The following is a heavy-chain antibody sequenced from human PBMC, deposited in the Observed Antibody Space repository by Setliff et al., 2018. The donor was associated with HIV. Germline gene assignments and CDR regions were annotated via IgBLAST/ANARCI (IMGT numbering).Heavy chain of an antibody. CDR2: MYYSGST. J-gene: IGHJ4*02. CDR3: ARVFVDTAVLRVLEYYFDS. D-gene: IGHD5-18*01. V-gene: IGHV4-39*07. Sequence: SETLSLTCTVSGGSISSSSYYWGWVRQPPGKGLEWIGSMYYSGSTYYTPALKSRITISLDTSKNQFSLRMRSVTAADTAVYYCARVFVDTAVLRVLEYYFDSWGRGTLVTVSS. CDR1: GGSISSSSYY.